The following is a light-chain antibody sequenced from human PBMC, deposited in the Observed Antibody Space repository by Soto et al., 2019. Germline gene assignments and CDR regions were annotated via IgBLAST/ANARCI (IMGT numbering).Light chain of an antibody. J-gene: IGLJ3*02. CDR1: SSNIAINT. V-gene: IGLV1-44*01. Sequence: QSVLTQPPSASGAPGQWVTISCSGGSSNIAINTVNWYLQLPGTAPKLLIYINNQRPSGVSDRFSGSKSGTSASLAITGPQSEDEGDSYCAAWDDSVNGWVFGGGTKLTVL. CDR3: AAWDDSVNGWV. CDR2: INN.